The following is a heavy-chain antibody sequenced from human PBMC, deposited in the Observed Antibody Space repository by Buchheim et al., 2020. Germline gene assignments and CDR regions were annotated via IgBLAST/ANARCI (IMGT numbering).Heavy chain of an antibody. J-gene: IGHJ6*02. D-gene: IGHD3-3*01. V-gene: IGHV4-34*01. Sequence: QVQLQQWGAGLLKPSETLSLTCAVYGGSFSGYYWSWIRQPPGKGLEWIGEINHSGSTNYNPSLKSRVTISVDTSKNQFSLKLSSVTAADTAVYYCARHEYYDFWSGTNYYGMDVWGQGTT. CDR1: GGSFSGYY. CDR3: ARHEYYDFWSGTNYYGMDV. CDR2: INHSGST.